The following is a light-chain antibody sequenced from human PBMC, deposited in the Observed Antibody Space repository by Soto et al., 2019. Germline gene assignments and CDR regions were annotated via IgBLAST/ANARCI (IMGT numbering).Light chain of an antibody. CDR1: SRDVGSYNL. V-gene: IGLV2-23*02. CDR2: EVS. CDR3: CSDAGSRTV. Sequence: QSVLTQPASVSGAPGQSITISCPGTSRDVGSYNLVSWYQQHPGKAPKLMICEVSKRPSGVSNRFSGSKSGNTASLTISGLQAEDEADYYCCSDAGSRTVFGTGTKVTVL. J-gene: IGLJ1*01.